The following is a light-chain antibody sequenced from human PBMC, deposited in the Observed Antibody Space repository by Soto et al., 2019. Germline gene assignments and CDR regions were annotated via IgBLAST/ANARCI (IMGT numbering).Light chain of an antibody. CDR1: QSISSW. CDR2: DAS. J-gene: IGKJ3*01. CDR3: QQYNSYPFT. V-gene: IGKV1-5*01. Sequence: DIQMTQSPSTLSASVGDRVTITCRASQSISSWLAWYQQKPGKSPKLLIYDASSLESGVPSRFSGRGSATEFTLTISSLQPDYVASYCCQQYNSYPFTFGPGTKVDIK.